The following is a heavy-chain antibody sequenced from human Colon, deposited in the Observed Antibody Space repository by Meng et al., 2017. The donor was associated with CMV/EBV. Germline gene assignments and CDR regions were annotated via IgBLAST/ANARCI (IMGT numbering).Heavy chain of an antibody. D-gene: IGHD1-14*01. CDR1: GFNFSDYY. J-gene: IGHJ4*02. CDR2: ITNSGITT. V-gene: IGHV3-11*01. Sequence: GESLKISCAASGFNFSDYYMSWIRQAPGKGLDWISYITNSGITTYYADCVRDRFTISRDNAKNSLYLQMNSLRADDTAVYYCARGGEMNHDYWGQGTLVTVSS. CDR3: ARGGEMNHDY.